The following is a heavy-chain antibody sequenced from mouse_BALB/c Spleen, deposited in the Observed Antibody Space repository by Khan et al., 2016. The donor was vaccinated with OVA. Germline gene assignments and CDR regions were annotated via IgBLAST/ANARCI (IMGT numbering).Heavy chain of an antibody. J-gene: IGHJ3*01. CDR3: TRHGDVAWFTY. D-gene: IGHD2-13*01. CDR2: IDPFSGGT. V-gene: IGHV1S135*01. Sequence: EVQLQQSGPELMKPGASVRISCKASGYSFTTYYIHWLMQSHGKSLEWIGYIDPFSGGTTYNQKFKGKATLTVDKSSSTAYTHLSNLTSEDSAVYYCTRHGDVAWFTYWGQGTLVTVSA. CDR1: GYSFTTYY.